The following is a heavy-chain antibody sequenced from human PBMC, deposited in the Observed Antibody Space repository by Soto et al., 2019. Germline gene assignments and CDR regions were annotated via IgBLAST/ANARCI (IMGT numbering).Heavy chain of an antibody. CDR1: GFTFSGYA. V-gene: IGHV3-23*01. CDR2: ISGSGGRT. D-gene: IGHD2-15*01. CDR3: AKRGPGGIVVVISATTGDFDY. J-gene: IGHJ4*02. Sequence: EVQLLESGGGLVHPGGSLRLSCAASGFTFSGYAMNWVRQAPGQGLEWVSGISGSGGRTYYADSVKGRFTIYRDTSKNTLYLQLNSLRAEDTAVYYCAKRGPGGIVVVISATTGDFDYWGQGTLVTVSS.